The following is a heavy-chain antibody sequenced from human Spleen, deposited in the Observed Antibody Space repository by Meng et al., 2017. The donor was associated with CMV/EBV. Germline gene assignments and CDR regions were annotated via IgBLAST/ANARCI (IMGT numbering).Heavy chain of an antibody. Sequence: GGSLRLSCAASGFTFSSYEMTWVRQAPGKGLEWVSVIYSGGGRTYYADSVKGRFTISRDNSKNTLYLQMNSLRAEDTAVYYCAKDLTMIVVVIGSSARGFDYWGQGTLVTVSS. V-gene: IGHV3-23*03. CDR1: GFTFSSYE. J-gene: IGHJ4*02. CDR3: AKDLTMIVVVIGSSARGFDY. CDR2: IYSGGGRT. D-gene: IGHD3-22*01.